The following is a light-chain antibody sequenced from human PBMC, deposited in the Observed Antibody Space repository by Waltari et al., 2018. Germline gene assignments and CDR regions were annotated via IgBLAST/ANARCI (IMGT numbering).Light chain of an antibody. CDR1: SIYIGHYDF. J-gene: IGLJ2*01. V-gene: IGLV2-14*03. CDR3: SSYSGTNTRVI. CDR2: YVS. Sequence: QSALTQPASVSGSPGQSISISCPGTSIYIGHYDFVSWYQQQPGKAPKMMIYYVSHRPSGVSNRFSGSKSGNTASLIISGLQSEDEGDYYCSSYSGTNTRVIFGGGTKLTVL.